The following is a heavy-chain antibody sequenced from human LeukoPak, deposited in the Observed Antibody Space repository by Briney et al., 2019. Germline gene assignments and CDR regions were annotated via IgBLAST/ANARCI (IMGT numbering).Heavy chain of an antibody. Sequence: SETLSLTCSLSVGSISSSSHFWGSIRQPPGKGLEWNGSIYYSGNTYYNPSLKSRVTMSVDTSKNHFSLKVTSVTAADTAMYYCARHENIVVVAAATAFDYWGQGTLVTVSS. J-gene: IGHJ4*02. D-gene: IGHD2-15*01. CDR1: VGSISSSSHF. V-gene: IGHV4-39*01. CDR2: IYYSGNT. CDR3: ARHENIVVVAAATAFDY.